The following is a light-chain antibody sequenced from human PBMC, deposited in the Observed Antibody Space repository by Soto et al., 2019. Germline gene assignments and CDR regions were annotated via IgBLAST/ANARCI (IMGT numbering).Light chain of an antibody. CDR3: SSFTSSTDIV. CDR1: SSDVGGHNY. Sequence: QSALTQPASVSGSPGQSIAISCTGTSSDVGGHNYVSWYQEHPGKAPKLMIYAVSNRPTGISNRFSGSKSGNTASLTISGLQAEDEANYYCSSFTSSTDIVFGGGTKVTVL. V-gene: IGLV2-14*01. J-gene: IGLJ2*01. CDR2: AVS.